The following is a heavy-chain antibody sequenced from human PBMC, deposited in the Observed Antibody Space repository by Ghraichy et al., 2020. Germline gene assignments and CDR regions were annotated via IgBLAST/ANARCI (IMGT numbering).Heavy chain of an antibody. CDR3: ARDQEMATIPGVTWRGMDV. CDR2: ISSSSSYI. J-gene: IGHJ6*02. Sequence: GGSLRLSCAASGFTFSSYSMNWVRQAPGKGLEWVSSISSSSSYIYYADSLKGRFTISRDNAKNSLYLQMNSLRADDTAVYYCARDQEMATIPGVTWRGMDVWGQGTTVTVSS. V-gene: IGHV3-21*01. D-gene: IGHD5-24*01. CDR1: GFTFSSYS.